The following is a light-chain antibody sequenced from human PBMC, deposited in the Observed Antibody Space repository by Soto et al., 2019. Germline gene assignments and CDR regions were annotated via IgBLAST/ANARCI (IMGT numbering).Light chain of an antibody. CDR3: SSYAGSNNLV. CDR1: SSDVGGYNY. V-gene: IGLV2-8*01. Sequence: QSALTQPPSASGSPGQSVTISCTGSSSDVGGYNYVSWYQQHPGKAPKLLISEVSKRPSGVPDRFSGSKSGNTASLTVSGLQAEDAADYYCSSYAGSNNLVFGGGTKLTVL. J-gene: IGLJ2*01. CDR2: EVS.